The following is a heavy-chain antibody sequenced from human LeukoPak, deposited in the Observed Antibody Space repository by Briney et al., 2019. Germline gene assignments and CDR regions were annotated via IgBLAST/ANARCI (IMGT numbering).Heavy chain of an antibody. Sequence: SETLSLTCTVSGGSISSSSYYWGWIRQPPGKGLEWIGSIYYSGRTSYNPSLKSRVTISVDTSKNQFSLKLSSVTAADTAVYYCASSPVGATDYWGQGTLVTVSS. CDR3: ASSPVGATDY. D-gene: IGHD1-26*01. CDR1: GGSISSSSYY. J-gene: IGHJ4*02. V-gene: IGHV4-39*01. CDR2: IYYSGRT.